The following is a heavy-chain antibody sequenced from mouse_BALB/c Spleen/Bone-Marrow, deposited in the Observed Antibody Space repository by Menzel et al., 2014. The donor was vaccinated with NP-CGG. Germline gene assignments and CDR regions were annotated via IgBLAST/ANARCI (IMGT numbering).Heavy chain of an antibody. Sequence: DVQLVESGGGLVKPGGSLKLSCAASGFTFSDYYMYWVRQTPDRRLEWVATISDGGDYTDYPDNVKGRFTISRDNAKNTLYLQMSSLKSEDTATYYCASTYRPYALDYWGQGTSVTVSS. D-gene: IGHD2-14*01. J-gene: IGHJ4*01. CDR2: ISDGGDYT. V-gene: IGHV5-4*02. CDR3: ASTYRPYALDY. CDR1: GFTFSDYY.